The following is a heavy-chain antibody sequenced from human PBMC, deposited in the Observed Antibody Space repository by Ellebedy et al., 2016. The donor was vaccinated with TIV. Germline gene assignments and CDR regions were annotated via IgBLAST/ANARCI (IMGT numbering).Heavy chain of an antibody. Sequence: GESLKISCQGSGYSFTDYWITWVRQVPGKGLEWMGKIDLRGSNSNYSPSFQGHVTISTDNSINTAYLQWSSLKASDTAMYYCARHALGGSGWWDFDLWGRGTLVTVSS. CDR1: GYSFTDYW. J-gene: IGHJ2*01. CDR2: IDLRGSNS. D-gene: IGHD6-19*01. V-gene: IGHV5-10-1*01. CDR3: ARHALGGSGWWDFDL.